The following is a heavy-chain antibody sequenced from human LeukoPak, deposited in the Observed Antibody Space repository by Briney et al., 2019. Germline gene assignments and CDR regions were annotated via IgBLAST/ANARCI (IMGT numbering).Heavy chain of an antibody. CDR3: ARDRNSGSYCSDY. CDR2: INPSSAYT. J-gene: IGHJ4*02. CDR1: GYTFTSYY. V-gene: IGHV1-46*01. D-gene: IGHD1-26*01. Sequence: ALVKVSCKASGYTFTSYYIHWVRQAPGQGPEWVGIINPSSAYTTYSQKFQGRVTMTRDTSTSTVYMELSSLTSEDTAVYYCARDRNSGSYCSDYWGQGTLVTVSS.